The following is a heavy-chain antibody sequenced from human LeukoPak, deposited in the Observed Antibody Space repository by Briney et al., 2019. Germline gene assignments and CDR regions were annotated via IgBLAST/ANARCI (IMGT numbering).Heavy chain of an antibody. CDR2: INPNNGGT. Sequence: ASVKVSCKASEYTFTGYYMHWVRQAPGQGLEWMGWINPNNGGTNYAQEFQGRVTMTRDTSISTAYMELSSLRSDDTAVYFCVRDSGKSLFDYWGQGTLVTVSS. CDR3: VRDSGKSLFDY. J-gene: IGHJ4*02. CDR1: EYTFTGYY. D-gene: IGHD1-26*01. V-gene: IGHV1-2*02.